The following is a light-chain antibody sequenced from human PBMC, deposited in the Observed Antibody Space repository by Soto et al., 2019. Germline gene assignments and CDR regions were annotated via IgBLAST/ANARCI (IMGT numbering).Light chain of an antibody. J-gene: IGLJ3*02. V-gene: IGLV8-61*01. CDR3: VLYMGGAIPWE. CDR1: SGSVSTSYY. CDR2: STN. Sequence: QTVVTQEPSFSVSPGGTVTLTCGLSSGSVSTSYYPGWYQQTPGQAPRTLIYSTNTRSSGVPDRFSGSIVGNKAALTITGGQADDESDYYCVLYMGGAIPWEFGGGTKLTVL.